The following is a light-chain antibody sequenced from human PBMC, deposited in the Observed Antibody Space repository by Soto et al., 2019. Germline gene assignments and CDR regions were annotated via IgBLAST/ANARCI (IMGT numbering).Light chain of an antibody. Sequence: DIQMTQSPSTLSASLGDRVTITCRASQTISSWLAWYQQKPGKAPKLLIYDASDLETGVPSRFSGSGSGTDFTLTISSLKNEDIATYYCQQYDNLTLTFGGGTKVDIK. J-gene: IGKJ4*01. CDR2: DAS. V-gene: IGKV1-33*01. CDR3: QQYDNLTLT. CDR1: QTISSW.